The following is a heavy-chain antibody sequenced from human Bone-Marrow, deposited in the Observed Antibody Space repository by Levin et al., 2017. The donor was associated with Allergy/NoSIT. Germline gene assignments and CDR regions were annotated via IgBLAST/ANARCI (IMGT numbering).Heavy chain of an antibody. CDR3: ARSQYSSGWVGQLYFDY. J-gene: IGHJ4*02. CDR2: MNPNSGNT. V-gene: IGHV1-8*01. CDR1: GYTFTSYD. Sequence: ASVKVSCKASGYTFTSYDINWVRQATGQGLEWMGWMNPNSGNTGYAQKFQGRVTMTRNTSISTAYMELSSLRSEDTAVYYCARSQYSSGWVGQLYFDYWGQGTLVTVSS. D-gene: IGHD6-19*01.